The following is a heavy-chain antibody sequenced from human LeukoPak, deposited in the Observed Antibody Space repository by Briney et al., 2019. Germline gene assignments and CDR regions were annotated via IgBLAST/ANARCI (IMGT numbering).Heavy chain of an antibody. CDR3: AKDRVRGEGPDAFDI. V-gene: IGHV3-30*02. J-gene: IGHJ3*02. Sequence: PGGSLRLSCAASGFSFSSYGMHWVRQAPGKGLEWVAFIRSDGSNKYYGDSVKGRFTISRDNSKNTLYLQMNSLRAEDTAVYYCAKDRVRGEGPDAFDIWGQGTMVTVSS. CDR2: IRSDGSNK. CDR1: GFSFSSYG. D-gene: IGHD2-21*01.